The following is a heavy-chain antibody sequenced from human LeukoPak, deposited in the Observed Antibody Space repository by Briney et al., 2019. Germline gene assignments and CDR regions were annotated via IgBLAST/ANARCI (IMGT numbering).Heavy chain of an antibody. J-gene: IGHJ4*02. Sequence: GRSLRLSCAVSGFTFSGHEVTWVRRSPGKGGGGWWGMGSGGGSSFYAESVTGRFTVSRDNPKNTLYLQTNSLRAAATAVYYCAKAPPFNNRWYFDFWARGSLVTVSS. CDR2: MGSGGGSS. D-gene: IGHD1/OR15-1a*01. CDR3: AKAPPFNNRWYFDF. CDR1: GFTFSGHE. V-gene: IGHV3-23*01.